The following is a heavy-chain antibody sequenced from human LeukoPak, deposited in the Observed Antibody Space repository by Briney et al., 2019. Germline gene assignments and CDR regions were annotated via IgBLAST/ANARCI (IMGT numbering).Heavy chain of an antibody. CDR1: GFTFSSYW. V-gene: IGHV3-74*01. D-gene: IGHD3-22*01. Sequence: GGSLRLSCAASGFTFSSYWMHWVRQAPGKGLVWVSLISGDGSSTNYADSVKGRFTISRDNTKNTLYLQMNSLRAEDTAIYYCARGTNYNDGSGFFGFYYFDYWGQGALVTV. CDR3: ARGTNYNDGSGFFGFYYFDY. CDR2: ISGDGSST. J-gene: IGHJ4*02.